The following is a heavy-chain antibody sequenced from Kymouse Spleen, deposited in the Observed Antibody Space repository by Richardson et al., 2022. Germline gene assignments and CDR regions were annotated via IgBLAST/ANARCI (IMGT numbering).Heavy chain of an antibody. D-gene: IGHD1-7*01. V-gene: IGHV3-30*18. CDR2: ISYDGSNK. CDR1: GFTFSSYG. CDR3: AKVYNWNYNDFDY. Sequence: QVQLVESGGGVVQPGRSLRLSCAASGFTFSSYGMHWVRQAPGKGLEWVAVISYDGSNKYYADSVKGRFTISRDNSKNTLYLQMNSLRAEDTAVYYCAKVYNWNYNDFDYWGQGTLVTVSS. J-gene: IGHJ4*02.